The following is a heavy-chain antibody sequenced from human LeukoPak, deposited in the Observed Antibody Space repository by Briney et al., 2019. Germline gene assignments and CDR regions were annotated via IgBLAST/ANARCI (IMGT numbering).Heavy chain of an antibody. J-gene: IGHJ4*02. V-gene: IGHV3-9*01. CDR1: GFTFDDYA. CDR3: AKDRLFQSMVRVYYFDY. CDR2: IRYDGGDA. D-gene: IGHD3-10*01. Sequence: GGSLRLSCAASGFTFDDYAMHWVRQAPGKGLEWVSGIRYDGGDADYADSVKGRFTISRDNSKNSLYLQMNSLRAEDTAVYYCAKDRLFQSMVRVYYFDYWGQGTLVTVSS.